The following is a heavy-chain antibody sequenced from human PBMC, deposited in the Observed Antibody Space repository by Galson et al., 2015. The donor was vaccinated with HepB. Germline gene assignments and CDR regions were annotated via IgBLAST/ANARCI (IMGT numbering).Heavy chain of an antibody. CDR1: GGTFSSYA. CDR2: IIPILGIA. CDR3: ANTYYDIYDP. Sequence: SVKVSCKASGGTFSSYAISWVRQAPGQGLEWMGRIIPILGIANYAQKFQGGDTITADKSTSTAYMELSSLRSEDTAWYYWANTYYDIYDPWGQGTLVTVSS. J-gene: IGHJ5*02. V-gene: IGHV1-69*04. D-gene: IGHD3-9*01.